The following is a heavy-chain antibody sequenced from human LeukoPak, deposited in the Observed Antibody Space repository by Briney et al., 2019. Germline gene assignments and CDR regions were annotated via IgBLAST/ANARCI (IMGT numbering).Heavy chain of an antibody. V-gene: IGHV3-23*01. CDR1: GFNFGSYS. CDR3: ARKSASGNHPLDY. CDR2: MSADSATT. Sequence: GGSLRLSCAASGFNFGSYSMTWVRQAPGKGLEWVSVMSADSATTFYADSVKGRFTISRDNAKNTVFLQMSSLRAEDTALYYCARKSASGNHPLDYWGQGTLVTVSS. D-gene: IGHD3-10*01. J-gene: IGHJ4*02.